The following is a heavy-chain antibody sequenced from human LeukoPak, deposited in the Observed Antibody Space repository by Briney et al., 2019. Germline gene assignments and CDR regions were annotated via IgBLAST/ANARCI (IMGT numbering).Heavy chain of an antibody. CDR3: ARVRLSVWDIDY. CDR1: GGSFSGYY. V-gene: IGHV4-34*01. J-gene: IGHJ4*02. D-gene: IGHD6-19*01. Sequence: KPSETLSLTCAVYGGSFSGYYWSWIRQPPGKGLEWIGEINHSGSTNYNPSLKSRVTISVDTSKNQFSLKLSSVTAADTAVYYCARVRLSVWDIDYWGQGTLSPSPQ. CDR2: INHSGST.